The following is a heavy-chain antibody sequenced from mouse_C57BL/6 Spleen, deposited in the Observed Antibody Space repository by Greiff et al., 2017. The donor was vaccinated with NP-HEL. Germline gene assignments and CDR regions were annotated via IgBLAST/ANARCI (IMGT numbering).Heavy chain of an antibody. V-gene: IGHV5-9*01. CDR3: ARPGNYYGSRPYAMDY. Sequence: EVMLVESGGGLVKPGGSLKLSCAASGFTFSSYTMSWVRQTPEKRLEWVATISGGGGNTYYPDSVKGRFTISRDNAKNTLYLQMSSLRSEDTALYYCARPGNYYGSRPYAMDYWGQGTSVTVSS. CDR2: ISGGGGNT. J-gene: IGHJ4*01. CDR1: GFTFSSYT. D-gene: IGHD1-1*01.